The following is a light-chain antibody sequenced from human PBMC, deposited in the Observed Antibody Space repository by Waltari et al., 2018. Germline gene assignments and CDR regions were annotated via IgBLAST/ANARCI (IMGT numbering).Light chain of an antibody. CDR2: EVT. CDR1: SSDVGSYNL. V-gene: IGLV2-23*02. Sequence: QSALTQPASVSGSPGQSITISCTGTSSDVGSYNLVPWYQQHPGKAPKLMIFEVTKRPSGVSNRFSGSTSGNTASLTISGLQAEDEADYYCCSYAGSATPYVFGTGTKVTVL. J-gene: IGLJ1*01. CDR3: CSYAGSATPYV.